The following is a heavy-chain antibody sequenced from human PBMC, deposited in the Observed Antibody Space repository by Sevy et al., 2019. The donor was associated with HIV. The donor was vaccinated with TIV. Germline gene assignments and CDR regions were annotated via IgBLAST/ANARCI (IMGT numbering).Heavy chain of an antibody. CDR3: AKRGNYDSRYWYFDL. V-gene: IGHV3-23*01. J-gene: IGHJ2*01. CDR2: IGGSGTST. D-gene: IGHD3-22*01. CDR1: GFTFSCCA. Sequence: GGSLRLSCEASGFTFSCCAMTWVRQTPGKGLEWVSTIGGSGTSTFYADSVRGQFIISRDNSKNTLFLQMNSLRAEDTAVYFCAKRGNYDSRYWYFDLWGRGTLVTVSS.